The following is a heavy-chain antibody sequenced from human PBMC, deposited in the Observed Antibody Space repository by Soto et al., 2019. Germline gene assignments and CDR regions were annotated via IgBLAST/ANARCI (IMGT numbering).Heavy chain of an antibody. J-gene: IGHJ5*02. D-gene: IGHD6-13*01. CDR2: INSDGSST. V-gene: IGHV3-74*01. Sequence: PGGSLRLSCVASGFTFSTYWMHWVRQAPGRGLVWVSRINSDGSSTSYADSVKGRFTISRDNAKNTLYLQMNSLRAEDTAVYYCAGIARLRNWFDPWGQGTLVTVSS. CDR3: AGIARLRNWFDP. CDR1: GFTFSTYW.